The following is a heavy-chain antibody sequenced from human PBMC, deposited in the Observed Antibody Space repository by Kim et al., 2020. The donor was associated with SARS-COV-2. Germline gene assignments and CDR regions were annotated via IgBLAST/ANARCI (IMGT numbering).Heavy chain of an antibody. J-gene: IGHJ4*02. CDR3: AKVPYQAGPSGWYFDY. D-gene: IGHD6-19*01. CDR2: ISGSGGST. Sequence: GGSLRLSCAASGFTFSSYAMSWVRQAPGKGLEWVSAISGSGGSTYYADSVKGRFTISRDNSKNTLYLQMNSLRAEDTAVYYCAKVPYQAGPSGWYFDYWGQGTLVTVSS. CDR1: GFTFSSYA. V-gene: IGHV3-23*01.